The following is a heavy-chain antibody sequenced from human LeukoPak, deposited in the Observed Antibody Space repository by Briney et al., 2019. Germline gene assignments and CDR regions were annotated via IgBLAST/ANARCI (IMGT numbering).Heavy chain of an antibody. J-gene: IGHJ5*02. Sequence: GGSLRLSCTTSGFTFGDYAMSWVRQAPGKGLEWVGFFRSKAYGGATEYAASVKGRFTILRDDSKSVAYLQMNSLRSEDTGVYYCTRGNFWSGTPFDPWGQGTLVTVSS. CDR1: GFTFGDYA. D-gene: IGHD3-3*01. V-gene: IGHV3-49*04. CDR2: FRSKAYGGAT. CDR3: TRGNFWSGTPFDP.